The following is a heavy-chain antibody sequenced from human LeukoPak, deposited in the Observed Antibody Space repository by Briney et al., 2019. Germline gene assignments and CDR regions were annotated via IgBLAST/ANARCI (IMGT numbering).Heavy chain of an antibody. D-gene: IGHD1-26*01. CDR1: GFTFSSYA. CDR3: ARDLTVGAIFFDS. V-gene: IGHV3-11*06. Sequence: GGSLRLSCAASGFTFSSYAMSWIRQAPGKGLEWLSYISSTNSKTYTNYADSVKGRFTISRDSAKNSLFLQMDSLRVEDTGVYYCARDLTVGAIFFDSWGQGTLVTVSS. J-gene: IGHJ4*02. CDR2: ISSTNSKTYT.